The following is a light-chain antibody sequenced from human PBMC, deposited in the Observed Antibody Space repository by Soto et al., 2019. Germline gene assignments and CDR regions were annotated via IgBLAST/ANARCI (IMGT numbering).Light chain of an antibody. CDR3: QQYYSTLRT. Sequence: VMTQSPDSLAVSLGERATINCKSSQSVLYSSNNKNYLAWYQQKPGQPPKLLIYWASTRESGVPDRFSGSGSGTDFTLTISSLQAEDVAVYYCQQYYSTLRTFGQGTKVDIK. V-gene: IGKV4-1*01. CDR2: WAS. J-gene: IGKJ1*01. CDR1: QSVLYSSNNKNY.